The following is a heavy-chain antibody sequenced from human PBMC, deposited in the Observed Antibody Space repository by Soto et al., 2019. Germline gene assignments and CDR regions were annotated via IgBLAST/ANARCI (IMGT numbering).Heavy chain of an antibody. V-gene: IGHV4-59*01. CDR1: GGSISSYY. Sequence: QVQLQESGPGLVKPSETLSLTCTVSGGSISSYYWSWIRQPPGKGLEWIGYIYYSGSTNYNPSLKSRVTISVDTSKNQFSLKLSSVTAADTAVYYCARVIVGDFWSGYLPNWFDPWGQGTLVTVSS. CDR3: ARVIVGDFWSGYLPNWFDP. J-gene: IGHJ5*02. D-gene: IGHD3-3*01. CDR2: IYYSGST.